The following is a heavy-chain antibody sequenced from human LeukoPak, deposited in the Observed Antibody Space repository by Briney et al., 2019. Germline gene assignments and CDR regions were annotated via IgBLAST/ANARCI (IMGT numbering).Heavy chain of an antibody. Sequence: PSETLSLTCTVSGGSISSYYWSWIRQPPGKGLEWIGYIYYSGSTNYNPSLKSRVTISVDTSENQFSLKLSSVTAADTAVYYCARDRWGGDYWGQGTLVTVSS. J-gene: IGHJ4*02. CDR1: GGSISSYY. CDR3: ARDRWGGDY. V-gene: IGHV4-59*01. D-gene: IGHD3-10*01. CDR2: IYYSGST.